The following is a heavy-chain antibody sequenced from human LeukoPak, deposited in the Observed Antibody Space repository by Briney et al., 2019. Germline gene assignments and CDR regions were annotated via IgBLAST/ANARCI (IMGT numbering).Heavy chain of an antibody. J-gene: IGHJ4*02. CDR1: GYTFTIYY. V-gene: IGHV1-46*01. CDR2: INPSGGST. D-gene: IGHD1-1*01. CDR3: ARVQLERARGPLDY. Sequence: ASVTVSCTASGYTFTIYYMHWVRQAPGQGLEWMGIINPSGGSTSYAQKFQGRVTMTRDTSTSTVYMELSSLRSEDTAVYYCARVQLERARGPLDYWGQGTLVTVSS.